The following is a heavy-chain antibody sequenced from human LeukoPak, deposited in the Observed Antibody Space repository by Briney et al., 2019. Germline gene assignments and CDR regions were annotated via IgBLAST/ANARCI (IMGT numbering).Heavy chain of an antibody. Sequence: SETLSLTCTVSGGSMSSYYWTWIRQPPGKGLEWVGHIYYSGSTNYNPSLKSRVTISVDTSKNHFSLKLTSVTAADTAVYYCARVTGPRAFDIWGQGTVVTVSS. CDR2: IYYSGST. D-gene: IGHD3-9*01. J-gene: IGHJ3*02. V-gene: IGHV4-59*01. CDR3: ARVTGPRAFDI. CDR1: GGSMSSYY.